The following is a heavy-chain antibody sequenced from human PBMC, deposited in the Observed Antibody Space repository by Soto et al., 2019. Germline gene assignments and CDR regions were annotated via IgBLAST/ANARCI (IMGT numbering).Heavy chain of an antibody. V-gene: IGHV3-48*01. D-gene: IGHD6-19*01. CDR2: ISNGRSNI. CDR3: ARDVEGQWLPN. Sequence: GGSLRLSCAASGFTFSSYSMHWVRQAPGKGLEWVSIISNGRSNIYYADSVKGRFTISRDNSKNTLYLQMNSLRAEDTAVYYCARDVEGQWLPNWGQGTLVTVSS. CDR1: GFTFSSYS. J-gene: IGHJ4*02.